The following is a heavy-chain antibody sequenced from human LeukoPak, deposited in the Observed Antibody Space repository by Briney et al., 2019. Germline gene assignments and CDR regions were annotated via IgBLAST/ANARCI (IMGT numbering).Heavy chain of an antibody. D-gene: IGHD2-15*01. V-gene: IGHV3-48*03. CDR3: ASRSPVVVVAGSTDY. CDR1: GFTFSSYE. J-gene: IGHJ4*02. CDR2: ISSSGSTI. Sequence: PGGSLRLSCAASGFTFSSYEMNWVRQAPGKGLEWVSYISSSGSTIYYADSVKGRFTISRDNAKNPLYLQMNSLRAEDTAVYYCASRSPVVVVAGSTDYWGQGTLVTVSS.